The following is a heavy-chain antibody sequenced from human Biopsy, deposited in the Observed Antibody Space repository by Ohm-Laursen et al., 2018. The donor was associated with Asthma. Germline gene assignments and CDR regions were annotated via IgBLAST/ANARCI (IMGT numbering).Heavy chain of an antibody. D-gene: IGHD2-15*01. J-gene: IGHJ5*02. CDR3: ARDRGYCSGGTCPSWFDP. CDR1: GFPFTAYY. V-gene: IGHV1-2*04. CDR2: ISLNTGDA. Sequence: SSVKVSCKTSGFPFTAYYIHWVRQAPGQGLEWMGWISLNTGDANLAQKFRGWVTMTRDRSISTAYMELSRLRSDDTAVYYCARDRGYCSGGTCPSWFDPWGQGTLVIVSS.